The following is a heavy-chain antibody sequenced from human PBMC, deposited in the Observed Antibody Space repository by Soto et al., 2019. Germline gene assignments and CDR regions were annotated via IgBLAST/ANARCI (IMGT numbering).Heavy chain of an antibody. V-gene: IGHV3-48*03. CDR2: ISTSGSTV. Sequence: PWGSLRLSCAASGFTFSIYEMNWVRQAPGKGLEWVSYISTSGSTVYNADSVQGRFTISRDNAKNSLYLQMNSLRAEDTAVYYCAREAVDDAFDIWGQGTMVTVSS. J-gene: IGHJ3*02. D-gene: IGHD6-25*01. CDR1: GFTFSIYE. CDR3: AREAVDDAFDI.